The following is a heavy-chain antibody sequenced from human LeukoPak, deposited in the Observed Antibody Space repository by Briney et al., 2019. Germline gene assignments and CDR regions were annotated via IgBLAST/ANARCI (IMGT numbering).Heavy chain of an antibody. V-gene: IGHV3-64D*09. Sequence: GGSLRLSCSASGFTFSSYAMHWVRQAPGKGLEYVSAISSNGGSTYYADSVRGRFTISRDNSKNTLYLQMSSLRAEGTAVYYCVSANSGYGYVAYYFDYWGQGTLVTVSS. CDR2: ISSNGGST. CDR3: VSANSGYGYVAYYFDY. D-gene: IGHD5-12*01. CDR1: GFTFSSYA. J-gene: IGHJ4*02.